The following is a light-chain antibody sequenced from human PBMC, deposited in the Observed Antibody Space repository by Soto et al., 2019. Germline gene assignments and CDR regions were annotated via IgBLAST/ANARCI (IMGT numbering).Light chain of an antibody. Sequence: DIQMTQCPSTLPGSVGDRVTITCRASQSISNWLAWYQQKPGTAPKVLIYAASTLQSGVPSRFSGSGSETDFTLTISNLQPEDVATYYCQRYDIAPWAFGQGTKVDIK. CDR1: QSISNW. CDR2: AAS. CDR3: QRYDIAPWA. V-gene: IGKV1-27*01. J-gene: IGKJ1*01.